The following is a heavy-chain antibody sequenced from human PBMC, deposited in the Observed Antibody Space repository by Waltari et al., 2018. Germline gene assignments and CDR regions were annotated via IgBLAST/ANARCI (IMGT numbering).Heavy chain of an antibody. CDR3: TRGGVVWTANFAV. J-gene: IGHJ4*02. D-gene: IGHD2-15*01. Sequence: QVQLVQSGAEVKKPGASVKVSCKASGYSFTDYYLHWVRQAPGQGLEWMEWCNPNTVGTNYAREFQGRVSMTRDTSITTAYMELTRLRSDDSAVYYCTRGGVVWTANFAVWGQGTLVTVSS. CDR1: GYSFTDYY. V-gene: IGHV1-2*02. CDR2: CNPNTVGT.